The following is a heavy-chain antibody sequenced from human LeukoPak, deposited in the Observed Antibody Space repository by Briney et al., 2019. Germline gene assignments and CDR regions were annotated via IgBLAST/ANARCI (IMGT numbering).Heavy chain of an antibody. V-gene: IGHV4-31*03. Sequence: SQTLSITCTVSGGSISSGGYYCSWIRQHPGKGLEWIGYIYYSGSTYYNPSLKSRVTISVDTSKNQFSLKLSSVTAADTAVYYCARDARGTGSNVWGSYRLDWFDPWGQGTLVTVSS. CDR2: IYYSGST. CDR3: ARDARGTGSNVWGSYRLDWFDP. D-gene: IGHD3-16*01. CDR1: GGSISSGGYY. J-gene: IGHJ5*02.